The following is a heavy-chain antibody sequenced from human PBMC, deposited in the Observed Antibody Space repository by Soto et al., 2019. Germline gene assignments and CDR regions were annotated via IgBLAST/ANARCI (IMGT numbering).Heavy chain of an antibody. Sequence: SVKVSCKASGGTFSSYAISWVRQAPGQGLEWMGGIVPIFGTANYAQKFQGRVTITADESTSTAYMELSSLRSEDTAVYYCARDLRIQLWPAQRYYYGMDVWGQGTTVTVSS. V-gene: IGHV1-69*13. D-gene: IGHD5-18*01. J-gene: IGHJ6*02. CDR2: IVPIFGTA. CDR1: GGTFSSYA. CDR3: ARDLRIQLWPAQRYYYGMDV.